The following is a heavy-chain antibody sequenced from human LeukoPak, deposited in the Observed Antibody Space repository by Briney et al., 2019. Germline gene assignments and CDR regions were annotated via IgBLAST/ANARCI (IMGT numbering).Heavy chain of an antibody. CDR1: GFTFSNAW. D-gene: IGHD3-3*01. CDR3: AKGSIADYDFWSGYYTHYFDY. J-gene: IGHJ4*02. Sequence: PGGSLRLSCAASGFTFSNAWMSWVRQAPGKGLEWVSAISGSGGSTYYADSVKGRFTISRDNSKNTLYLQMNSLRAEDTAVYYCAKGSIADYDFWSGYYTHYFDYWGQGTLVTVSS. CDR2: ISGSGGST. V-gene: IGHV3-23*01.